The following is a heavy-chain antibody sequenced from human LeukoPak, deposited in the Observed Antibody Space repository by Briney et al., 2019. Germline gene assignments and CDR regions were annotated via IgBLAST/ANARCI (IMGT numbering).Heavy chain of an antibody. Sequence: GGSLRLSCAASGFTFSSYAMSWVRQAPGKGLEWVSAISGSGVTTYYADSVKGRFTISRDNAKNSLYLQMNSLRAEDTAVYYCARDGGGSYFDYWGQGTLVTVSS. CDR3: ARDGGGSYFDY. V-gene: IGHV3-23*01. CDR1: GFTFSSYA. CDR2: ISGSGVTT. D-gene: IGHD2-21*01. J-gene: IGHJ4*02.